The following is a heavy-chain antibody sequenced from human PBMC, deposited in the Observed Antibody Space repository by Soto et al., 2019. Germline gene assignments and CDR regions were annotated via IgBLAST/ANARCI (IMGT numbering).Heavy chain of an antibody. V-gene: IGHV4-59*01. CDR1: GGSMNSYY. D-gene: IGHD2-15*01. CDR2: IYYSGST. CDR3: ARAAIVAATIDAFDI. Sequence: SETLSLTCSVSGGSMNSYYWSWIRQPPGKGLEWIGYIYYSGSTNYSPSLKSRVTISIDTSKKQFSLNLRSVTAADTAVYYCARAAIVAATIDAFDIWGQGTMVTVSS. J-gene: IGHJ3*02.